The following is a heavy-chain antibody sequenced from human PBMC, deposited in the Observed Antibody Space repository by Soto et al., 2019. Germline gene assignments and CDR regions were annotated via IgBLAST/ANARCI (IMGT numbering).Heavy chain of an antibody. V-gene: IGHV3-11*06. CDR3: ARAVVNYCGLAV. Sequence: QVQLVESGGGLVKPGGSLRLSCAASGFTFSDYYMNWIRQAPGKGLEWLSYSDGSSAYTNYADSVKGRFTISRDNAKNPLFLQWNSLRAKDTAVYYCARAVVNYCGLAVWSQGTRVNVAS. CDR1: GFTFSDYY. J-gene: IGHJ6*02. CDR2: SDGSSAYT. D-gene: IGHD2-15*01.